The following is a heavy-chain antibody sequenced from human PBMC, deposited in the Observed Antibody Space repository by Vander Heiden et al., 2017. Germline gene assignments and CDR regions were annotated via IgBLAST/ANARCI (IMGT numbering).Heavy chain of an antibody. CDR2: IKSKTDGGTT. Sequence: EVQLVESGGGLVKPGGSLRLSCAASGFPFRNAWMSWVRQAPGKGLEWVGRIKSKTDGGTTDYAAPVKGRFTISRDDSKNTLYLQMNSLKTEDTAVYYCTPRYYDFWSGYYGYWGQGTLVTVSS. V-gene: IGHV3-15*01. J-gene: IGHJ4*02. CDR1: GFPFRNAW. D-gene: IGHD3-3*01. CDR3: TPRYYDFWSGYYGY.